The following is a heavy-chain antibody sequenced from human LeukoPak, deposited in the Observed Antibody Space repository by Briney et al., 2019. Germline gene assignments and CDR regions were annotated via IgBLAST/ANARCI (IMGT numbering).Heavy chain of an antibody. D-gene: IGHD3-3*01. V-gene: IGHV4-34*01. CDR1: GGSFSGYY. CDR2: INHSGST. Sequence: SETLSLTCAVYGGSFSGYYWSWIRQPPGKGLEWIGEINHSGSTNYNPSLKSRVTISVDTSKNQFSLKLSSVTAADTAVYYCARRDFWSGYLYWFDPWGQGTLVTVSS. J-gene: IGHJ5*02. CDR3: ARRDFWSGYLYWFDP.